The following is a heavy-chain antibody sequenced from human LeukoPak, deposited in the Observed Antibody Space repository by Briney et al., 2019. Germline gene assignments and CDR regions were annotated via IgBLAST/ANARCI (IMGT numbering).Heavy chain of an antibody. CDR2: IYYSGST. J-gene: IGHJ4*02. Sequence: PSETLSLTCTVSGGSISSYYWSWIRQPPGKGLEWIGYIYYSGSTNYNPSLKSRVTISVDTSKNPFSLKLSSVTAADTAVYYCARLPLDYDILTGYYDYFDYWGQGTLVTVSS. CDR3: ARLPLDYDILTGYYDYFDY. CDR1: GGSISSYY. D-gene: IGHD3-9*01. V-gene: IGHV4-59*08.